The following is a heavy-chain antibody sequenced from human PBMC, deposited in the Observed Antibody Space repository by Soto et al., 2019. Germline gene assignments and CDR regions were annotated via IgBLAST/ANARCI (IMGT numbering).Heavy chain of an antibody. CDR3: ARDTVRGDYAFDI. CDR1: VFTLSSFA. Sequence: PGWSLRLSCAASVFTLSSFAMHWVRQAPGKGLEWVTVISNDGSNKNYADFVKGRFTISRDNSKSTLYLQMNSLRAEDTAVYYCARDTVRGDYAFDIWGQGTMVTVS. CDR2: ISNDGSNK. D-gene: IGHD4-17*01. J-gene: IGHJ3*02. V-gene: IGHV3-30-3*01.